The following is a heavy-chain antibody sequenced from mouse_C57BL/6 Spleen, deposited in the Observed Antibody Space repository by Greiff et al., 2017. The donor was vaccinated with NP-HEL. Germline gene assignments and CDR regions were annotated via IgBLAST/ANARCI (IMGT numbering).Heavy chain of an antibody. CDR2: IDPSDSYT. V-gene: IGHV1-59*01. J-gene: IGHJ2*01. CDR1: GYTFTSYW. CDR3: ERGGLRQGFGDY. Sequence: QVQLQQSGAELVRPGTSVKLSFKASGYTFTSYWMHWVKQRPGQGLEWIGVIDPSDSYTNYNQKFKGKATLTVDTSSSTAYMQLSSLTSEDSAVYYCERGGLRQGFGDYWGQGTTLTVSS. D-gene: IGHD2-4*01.